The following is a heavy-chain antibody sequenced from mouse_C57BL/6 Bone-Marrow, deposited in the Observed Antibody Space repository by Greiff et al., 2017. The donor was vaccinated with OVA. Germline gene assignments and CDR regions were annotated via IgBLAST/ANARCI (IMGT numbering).Heavy chain of an antibody. CDR2: IDPENGDT. J-gene: IGHJ2*01. CDR1: GFNIKDDY. V-gene: IGHV14-4*01. Sequence: VQPKESGAELVRPGASVKLSCTASGFNIKDDYMHWVKQRPEQGLEWIGWIDPENGDTEYASKFQGKATITADTSSNTAYLQLSSLTSEDTAVYYCTTWDTTVEGYFDYWGQGTTLTVSS. CDR3: TTWDTTVEGYFDY. D-gene: IGHD1-1*01.